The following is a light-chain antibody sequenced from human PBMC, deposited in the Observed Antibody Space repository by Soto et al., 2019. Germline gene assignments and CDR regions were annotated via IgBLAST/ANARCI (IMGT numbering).Light chain of an antibody. V-gene: IGKV1-33*01. J-gene: IGKJ3*01. CDR1: QDIRKF. Sequence: DIQMTQSPSAMSASVGDRVTITCQASQDIRKFLNWYQQKPGKAPKLLINDASNLETGVQSRFSGSGSGTDFTFTINSLQPEDIATYYCQHYDNLVTFGPGTKVDIK. CDR2: DAS. CDR3: QHYDNLVT.